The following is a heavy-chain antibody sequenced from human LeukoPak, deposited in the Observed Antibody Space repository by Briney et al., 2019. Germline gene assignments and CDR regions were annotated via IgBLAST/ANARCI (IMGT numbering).Heavy chain of an antibody. CDR3: ARTVTTYAFDI. Sequence: ASVKVSCKASGYTFTSYYMHWVRQAPGQGLEWMGIINPSGGSTSYAQKFQGRVTMTRDTSTSTVYVELSSLRSEDTAVYYCARTVTTYAFDIWGQGTMVTVSS. D-gene: IGHD4-17*01. V-gene: IGHV1-46*01. J-gene: IGHJ3*02. CDR2: INPSGGST. CDR1: GYTFTSYY.